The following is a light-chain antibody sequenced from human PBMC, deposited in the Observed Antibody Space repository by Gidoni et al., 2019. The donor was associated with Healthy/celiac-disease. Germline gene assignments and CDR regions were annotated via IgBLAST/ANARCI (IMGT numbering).Light chain of an antibody. CDR2: DAS. Sequence: EIVLTQSPATLSLSPGERATLSWRASQSVSSYLAWYQQKPGQPPRLLIYDASNRATSIPARFSGSGSGTDFTLTISSLEPEDFAVYYCQQRSNWPPLTFXGXTKVEIK. CDR1: QSVSSY. CDR3: QQRSNWPPLT. J-gene: IGKJ4*01. V-gene: IGKV3-11*01.